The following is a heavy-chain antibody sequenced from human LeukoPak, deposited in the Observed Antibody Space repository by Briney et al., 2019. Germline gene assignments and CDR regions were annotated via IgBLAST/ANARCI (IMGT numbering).Heavy chain of an antibody. D-gene: IGHD3-10*01. CDR1: GFTFSSYE. V-gene: IGHV3-48*03. J-gene: IGHJ4*02. Sequence: GSLRLSCAASGFTFSSYEMNWVRQAPGKGLEWLSYISSSGSTIYYADSVKGRFTISRDNARTSLYLQMKGLRPEDTAVYFCAKDWGNKFASGSSYLDSWGQGTLVTVSS. CDR2: ISSSGSTI. CDR3: AKDWGNKFASGSSYLDS.